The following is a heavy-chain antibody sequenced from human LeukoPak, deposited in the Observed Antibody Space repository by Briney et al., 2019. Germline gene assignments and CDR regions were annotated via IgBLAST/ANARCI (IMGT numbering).Heavy chain of an antibody. Sequence: GGSLRLSCAASGFTLSSNWVNWVRQAPGKGLEWVAIIKQDGSEKYYVDSVKGRFTISRDNAKNSLYLQMNSLRADDTAVYYCARGNGFIIDYWGQGTLVTVSS. V-gene: IGHV3-7*01. D-gene: IGHD2-8*01. J-gene: IGHJ4*02. CDR2: IKQDGSEK. CDR1: GFTLSSNW. CDR3: ARGNGFIIDY.